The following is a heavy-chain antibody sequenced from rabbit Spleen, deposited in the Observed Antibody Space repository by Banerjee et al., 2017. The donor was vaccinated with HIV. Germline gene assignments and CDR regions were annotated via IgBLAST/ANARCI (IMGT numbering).Heavy chain of an antibody. D-gene: IGHD4-1*01. Sequence: QSLEESGGDLVKPGASLTLTCTASGFSFSSRYYMCWVRQAPGKGLEWIGYIDPVFGITYYANWVNGRFSISRENAQNTVFLQMTSLTAADTATYFCARAIVPWLGLTRLDLWGQGTLVTVS. CDR1: GFSFSSRYY. CDR3: ARAIVPWLGLTRLDL. CDR2: IDPVFGIT. V-gene: IGHV1S40*01. J-gene: IGHJ3*01.